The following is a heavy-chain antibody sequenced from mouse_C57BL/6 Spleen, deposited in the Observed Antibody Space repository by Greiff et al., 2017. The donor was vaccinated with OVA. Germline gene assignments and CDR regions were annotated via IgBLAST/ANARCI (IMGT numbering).Heavy chain of an antibody. CDR3: AKKSGSSSYYAMDY. V-gene: IGHV2-5*01. CDR2: IWRGGST. J-gene: IGHJ4*01. CDR1: GFSLTSYG. D-gene: IGHD1-1*01. Sequence: QVQLKESGPGLVQPSQSLSITCTVSGFSLTSYGVHWVRQSPGKGLEWLGVIWRGGSTDYNAAFMSRLSITKDNSKSQVFFKMNSLQADDTAIYYCAKKSGSSSYYAMDYWGQGTSVTVSS.